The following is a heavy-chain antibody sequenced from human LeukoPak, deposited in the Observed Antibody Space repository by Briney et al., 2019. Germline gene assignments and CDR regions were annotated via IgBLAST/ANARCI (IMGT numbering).Heavy chain of an antibody. D-gene: IGHD2-2*01. CDR1: GCSFSSYW. CDR3: ATTTRSSSWDY. CDR2: GRPDGSET. Sequence: PGGSLSLSCAVSGCSFSSYWMCWVCKAPRKGMELVWNGRPDGSETQYVDYMKGRFTVSRDNSENSLYLRMSSLRAEATAVYYCATTTRSSSWDYWGQGTLVTVSS. J-gene: IGHJ4*02. V-gene: IGHV3-7*01.